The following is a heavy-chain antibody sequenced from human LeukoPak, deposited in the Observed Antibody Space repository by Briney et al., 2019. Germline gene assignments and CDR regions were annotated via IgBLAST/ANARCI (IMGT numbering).Heavy chain of an antibody. D-gene: IGHD5-24*01. J-gene: IGHJ2*01. Sequence: SKTLSLTCTVSGGSISSYYWSWIRQPPGKGLEWIGYIYYSGSTNYNPSLKSRVTISVDTSKNHFSLKLSSVTAADTAVYYCASLSTIGWYFDLWGHGTLVTVSS. CDR3: ASLSTIGWYFDL. CDR2: IYYSGST. V-gene: IGHV4-59*01. CDR1: GGSISSYY.